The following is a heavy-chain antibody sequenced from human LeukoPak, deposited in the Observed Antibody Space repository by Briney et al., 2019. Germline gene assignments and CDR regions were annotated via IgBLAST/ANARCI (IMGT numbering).Heavy chain of an antibody. Sequence: SETLSLTCAVYGGSFSGYYWSWIRQPPGKGLEWIGTIYYSGSTYYNPSLKSRVTISVDTSKNRFSLKLSSVTAADTAVYYCASGRYSYGSFDYWGQGTLVTVSS. D-gene: IGHD5-18*01. CDR3: ASGRYSYGSFDY. V-gene: IGHV4-34*01. CDR1: GGSFSGYY. J-gene: IGHJ4*02. CDR2: IYYSGST.